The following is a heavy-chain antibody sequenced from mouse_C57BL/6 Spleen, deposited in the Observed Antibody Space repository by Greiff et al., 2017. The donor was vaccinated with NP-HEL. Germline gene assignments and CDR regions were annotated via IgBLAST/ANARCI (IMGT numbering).Heavy chain of an antibody. V-gene: IGHV2-2*01. D-gene: IGHD1-1*01. CDR1: GFSFTSYG. CDR3: ARGHYYGSSYVGFAY. Sequence: QVQLQQSGPGLVQPSQSLSITCTVSGFSFTSYGVHWVRQSPGKGLEWLGVIWSGGSTDYNAAFISRLSISKDNSKSQVFFKMNSLQADDTAIYYCARGHYYGSSYVGFAYWGQGTLVTVSA. J-gene: IGHJ3*01. CDR2: IWSGGST.